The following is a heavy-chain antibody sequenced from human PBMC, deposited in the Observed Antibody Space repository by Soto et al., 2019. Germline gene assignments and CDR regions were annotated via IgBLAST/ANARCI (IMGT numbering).Heavy chain of an antibody. CDR3: ARDEGDGYNYVDWFDP. CDR1: GFTFSSYS. Sequence: KSGGSLRLSCAASGFTFSSYSVNWVRQAPGKGLEWVSSISSSSSYIYYADSVKGRFTISRDNAKNSLYLQMNSLRAEDTAVYYCARDEGDGYNYVDWFDPWGQGTLVTVSS. J-gene: IGHJ5*02. CDR2: ISSSSSYI. D-gene: IGHD5-12*01. V-gene: IGHV3-21*01.